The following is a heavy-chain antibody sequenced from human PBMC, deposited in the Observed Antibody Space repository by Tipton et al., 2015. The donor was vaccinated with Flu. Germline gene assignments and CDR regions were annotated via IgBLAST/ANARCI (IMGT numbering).Heavy chain of an antibody. CDR3: ARDLGGHSSGWKGPFDY. J-gene: IGHJ4*02. CDR2: IYHSGST. V-gene: IGHV4-38-2*02. Sequence: TLSLTCTVSGYSISSGYYWGWIRQPPGKGLEWIGSIYHSGSTYYNPSLKSRVTISVDTSKNQFSLELSSVTAADTAVYYCARDLGGHSSGWKGPFDYWGQGTLVTVSS. CDR1: GYSISSGYY. D-gene: IGHD6-19*01.